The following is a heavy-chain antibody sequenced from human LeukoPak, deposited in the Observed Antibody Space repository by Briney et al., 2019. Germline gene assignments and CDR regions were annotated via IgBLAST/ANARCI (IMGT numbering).Heavy chain of an antibody. CDR3: ARERTFGDGNNGRFLY. J-gene: IGHJ4*02. Sequence: GGSLRLSCAASGFNFSFYSMNWVRQAPGKGLEWVSYISSSSTSIYYADSVKGRFTISRDNAKNSLYLQMNSLRAEDTAVYYCARERTFGDGNNGRFLYWGQGTLVTVSS. CDR1: GFNFSFYS. CDR2: ISSSSTSI. D-gene: IGHD5-24*01. V-gene: IGHV3-48*04.